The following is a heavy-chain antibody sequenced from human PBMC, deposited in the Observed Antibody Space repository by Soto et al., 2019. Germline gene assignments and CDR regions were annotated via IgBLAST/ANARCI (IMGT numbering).Heavy chain of an antibody. D-gene: IGHD5-18*01. CDR2: IYYSGST. CDR3: ARWIQLWSHPHQNWFDP. V-gene: IGHV4-59*08. Sequence: PSETLSLTCTVSGGSISSYYWSWIRQPPGKGLEWIGYIYYSGSTNYNPSLKSRVTVSVDTSKNQFSLKLSSVTAADTAVYYCARWIQLWSHPHQNWFDPWGQGTLVTVSS. J-gene: IGHJ5*02. CDR1: GGSISSYY.